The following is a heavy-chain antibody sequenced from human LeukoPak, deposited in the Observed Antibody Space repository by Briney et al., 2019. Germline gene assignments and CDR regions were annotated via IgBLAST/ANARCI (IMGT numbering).Heavy chain of an antibody. J-gene: IGHJ4*02. CDR3: ARDAVPAADDY. D-gene: IGHD2-2*01. Sequence: ASVKVSCKASGGTFSSYTISWVRQAPGRRLEWMGRIIPILGIANYAQKFQGRVTITADKSTSTAYMELSSLRSEDTAVYYCARDAVPAADDYWGQGTLVTVSS. V-gene: IGHV1-69*04. CDR2: IIPILGIA. CDR1: GGTFSSYT.